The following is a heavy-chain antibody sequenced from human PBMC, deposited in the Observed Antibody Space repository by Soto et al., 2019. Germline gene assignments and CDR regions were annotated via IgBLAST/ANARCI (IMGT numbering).Heavy chain of an antibody. J-gene: IGHJ4*02. CDR2: ISYDGSNK. Sequence: QVQLVESGGGVVQPGRSLRLSCAASGFTFSSYDMYWVRQAPGKGLEWVAVISYDGSNKYYADSVKGRFTISRDNSKNTLYLQMNSLRAEDTAVYYCAKDISSYWGQGTLVTVSS. V-gene: IGHV3-30*18. CDR1: GFTFSSYD. CDR3: AKDISSY. D-gene: IGHD3-16*02.